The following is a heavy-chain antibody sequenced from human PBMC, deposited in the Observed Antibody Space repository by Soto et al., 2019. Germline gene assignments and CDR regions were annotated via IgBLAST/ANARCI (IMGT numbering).Heavy chain of an antibody. CDR1: GGSISSSSYY. D-gene: IGHD3-16*01. J-gene: IGHJ4*02. V-gene: IGHV4-39*01. CDR2: IYYSGST. CDR3: ARQTGGFGYYFDY. Sequence: SETLSLTCTVSGGSISSSSYYWGWVRQPPGKELEWIGAIYYSGSTYYHPSLKSRATIFVDTSKNQFSLRLTSLTAADTAVYFCARQTGGFGYYFDYWGQGTLVTVSS.